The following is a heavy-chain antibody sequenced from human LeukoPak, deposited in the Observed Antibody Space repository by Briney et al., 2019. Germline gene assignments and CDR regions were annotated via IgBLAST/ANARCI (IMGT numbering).Heavy chain of an antibody. CDR1: GGSISSNKYY. D-gene: IGHD1-26*01. Sequence: SETLSLTCTVSGGSISSNKYYWGWIRQPPGTGLEWIGSIYYSGSTYYNPSLKSRVTISVDTSKNQFSLKLSSVTAADTAVYYCATPYSGGYHGLDIWGQGTTVTVSS. V-gene: IGHV4-39*01. J-gene: IGHJ3*02. CDR3: ATPYSGGYHGLDI. CDR2: IYYSGST.